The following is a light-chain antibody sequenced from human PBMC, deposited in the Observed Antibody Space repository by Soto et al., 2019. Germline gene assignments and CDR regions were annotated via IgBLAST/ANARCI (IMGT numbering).Light chain of an antibody. Sequence: NFLLTQPHSVSESPGKTVTISCTRSSGSIACNYVQWYQQRPGSAPTTVIYEDNQRPSGVPDRFSGSIDSSSNSASLTISGLKTEDEADYYCQSYDSSNWVFGGGTKLTVL. J-gene: IGLJ3*02. CDR1: SGSIACNY. V-gene: IGLV6-57*03. CDR2: EDN. CDR3: QSYDSSNWV.